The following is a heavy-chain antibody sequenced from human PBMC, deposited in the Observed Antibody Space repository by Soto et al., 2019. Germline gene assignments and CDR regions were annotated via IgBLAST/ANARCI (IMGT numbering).Heavy chain of an antibody. CDR3: TRNSRSLLVGIWDS. Sequence: EVQLVESGGDLVQPGRSLRLSCTASGFTFGDFAMSWFRQAPGKGLEWVGFIKSKAYGVTTEYAASVKGRFTISRDDSKSIAYLQMNSLKTEDTALYYCTRNSRSLLVGIWDSWGPGILVTVSS. V-gene: IGHV3-49*03. CDR1: GFTFGDFA. D-gene: IGHD2-21*01. J-gene: IGHJ4*02. CDR2: IKSKAYGVTT.